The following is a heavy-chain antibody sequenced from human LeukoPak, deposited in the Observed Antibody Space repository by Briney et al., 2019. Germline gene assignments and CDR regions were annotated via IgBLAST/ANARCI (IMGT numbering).Heavy chain of an antibody. CDR1: GFSFGDYA. CDR2: IRSEVYGGTR. V-gene: IGHV3-49*04. CDR3: STEDY. J-gene: IGHJ4*02. Sequence: PGGSLRLSCTGSGFSFGDYAVTWVRQAPGKGLEWVGIIRSEVYGGTREYAASVRGRFTISRDDSKSIAYLQMSSLKTEDTAVYYCSTEDYWGQGTLVTVSS.